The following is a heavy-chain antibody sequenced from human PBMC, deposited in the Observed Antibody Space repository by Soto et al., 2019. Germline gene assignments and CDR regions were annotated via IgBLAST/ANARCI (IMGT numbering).Heavy chain of an antibody. CDR1: GFTFSSYA. J-gene: IGHJ4*02. Sequence: GGSLRLSCAASGFTFSSYAMSWVRQAPGEGLEWVSGISVSGGSTYYADSVKGRFTISRDNSKNTLYLHMNSLRSEDTAVYYCAKGPAAGTFGPPDYWGQGTLVTVSS. D-gene: IGHD6-13*01. V-gene: IGHV3-23*01. CDR3: AKGPAAGTFGPPDY. CDR2: ISVSGGST.